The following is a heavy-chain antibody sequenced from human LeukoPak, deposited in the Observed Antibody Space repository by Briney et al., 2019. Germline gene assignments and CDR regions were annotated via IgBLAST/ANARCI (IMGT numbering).Heavy chain of an antibody. CDR3: AASMVRGNVYYYYGMDV. V-gene: IGHV1-46*01. J-gene: IGHJ6*02. CDR1: GYTFTSYY. CDR2: INPSGGST. Sequence: ASVKVSCKASGYTFTSYYMHWVRQAPGQGLEWMGIINPSGGSTSYAQKFQGRVTMTRDTSTSTVYMELSSLRSEDTAVYYCAASMVRGNVYYYYGMDVWGQGTTVTVSS. D-gene: IGHD3-10*01.